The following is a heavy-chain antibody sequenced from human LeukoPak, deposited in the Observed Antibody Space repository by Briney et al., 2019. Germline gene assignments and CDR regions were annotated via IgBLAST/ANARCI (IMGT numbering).Heavy chain of an antibody. CDR3: ARVDSSGWYVIGY. CDR2: INPNSGGT. J-gene: IGHJ4*02. CDR1: GYTFTGYY. Sequence: GASVKVSCKASGYTFTGYYMHWVRQAPGQGLEWMGWINPNSGGTNYAQKFQGRVTMTRDTSISTAYMELSRLRSDDTAVYYCARVDSSGWYVIGYWGQGTLVTVSS. D-gene: IGHD6-19*01. V-gene: IGHV1-2*02.